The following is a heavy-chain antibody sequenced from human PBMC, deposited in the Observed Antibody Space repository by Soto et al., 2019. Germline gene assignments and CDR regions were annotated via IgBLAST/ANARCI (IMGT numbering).Heavy chain of an antibody. CDR2: IIPILGIA. D-gene: IGHD3-10*01. Sequence: QVQLVQSGAEVKKPGSSVKVSCKASGGTFSSYTISWVRQAPGQGLEWMGRIIPILGIANYAQKFQGRFTITADKSTSTAYMELSSLRSGDTAVYYCARFRGSYGMDVWGQGTTVTVSS. V-gene: IGHV1-69*02. CDR3: ARFRGSYGMDV. CDR1: GGTFSSYT. J-gene: IGHJ6*02.